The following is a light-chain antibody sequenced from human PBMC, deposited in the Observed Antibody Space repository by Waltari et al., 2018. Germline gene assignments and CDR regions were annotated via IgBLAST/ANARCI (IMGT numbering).Light chain of an antibody. CDR1: SSNIGGNY. CDR2: KSN. CDR3: AAWDDSLSNFV. V-gene: IGLV1-47*01. Sequence: QSVLTQPPSASGTPGQKVTISCSGGSSNIGGNYVYWYQQLPGTAPKLLTYKSNQRPAGCPDRFSGSKSGTSASLAISGLRSEDEGHYYCAAWDDSLSNFVFGTGTKVTVL. J-gene: IGLJ1*01.